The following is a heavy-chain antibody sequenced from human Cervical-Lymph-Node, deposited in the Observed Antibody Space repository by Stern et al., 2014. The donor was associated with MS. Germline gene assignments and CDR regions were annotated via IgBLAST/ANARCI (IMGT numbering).Heavy chain of an antibody. J-gene: IGHJ4*02. V-gene: IGHV3-33*01. D-gene: IGHD4/OR15-4a*01. CDR1: GFTFSNYG. CDR3: ARGADLTHLDY. CDR2: INYDGDRT. Sequence: VQLVESGGGVVQPGRSRTLSCAASGFTFSNYGIHWVRQAPGKGLEWVGVINYDGDRTNFADSVRGRFTISRDNSKNTVYLQMNSLRGDDTAVYYCARGADLTHLDYWGQGTLVIVS.